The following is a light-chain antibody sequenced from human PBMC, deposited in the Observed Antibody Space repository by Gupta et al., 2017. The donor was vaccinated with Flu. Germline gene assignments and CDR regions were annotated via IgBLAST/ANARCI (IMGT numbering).Light chain of an antibody. Sequence: SYALTQPPSVSVSPGQTARITCSGDALPSQYAFWYQQKSGQAPVLVIYKDTERPSGIPERFSGSSSGTTVTLTISGVQAEDEADYYCESADSTVTSLVFGGGTKLTVL. J-gene: IGLJ3*02. CDR3: ESADSTVTSLV. CDR2: KDT. V-gene: IGLV3-25*03. CDR1: ALPSQY.